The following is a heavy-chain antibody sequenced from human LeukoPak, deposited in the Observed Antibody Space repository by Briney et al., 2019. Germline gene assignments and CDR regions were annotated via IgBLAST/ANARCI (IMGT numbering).Heavy chain of an antibody. V-gene: IGHV3-15*01. J-gene: IGHJ6*03. CDR2: IKSTTDGGTT. Sequence: GGSLRLSCAASGFTFNNAWMRWVRQAPGKGLEDIGRIKSTTDGGTTDYDAPVRGRFVISRDDSQNTLYPHMNSLKTEDTAMYYCTTLTLSPYYYYYIDVWGKGTTVTVSS. CDR3: TTLTLSPYYYYYIDV. CDR1: GFTFNNAW.